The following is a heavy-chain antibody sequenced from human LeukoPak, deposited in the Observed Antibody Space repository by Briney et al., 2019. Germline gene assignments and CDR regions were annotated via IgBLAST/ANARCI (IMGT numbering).Heavy chain of an antibody. Sequence: SGGSLRLSCAASGFTVSSNYMSWVRQAPGKGLEWVSVIYSGGSTYYADSVKGRFTISRDNSKNTLYLQMSSLRAEDTAVYYCARVRLQLWLLGWFDPWGQGTLVTVSS. D-gene: IGHD5-18*01. J-gene: IGHJ5*02. CDR3: ARVRLQLWLLGWFDP. CDR2: IYSGGST. CDR1: GFTVSSNY. V-gene: IGHV3-53*01.